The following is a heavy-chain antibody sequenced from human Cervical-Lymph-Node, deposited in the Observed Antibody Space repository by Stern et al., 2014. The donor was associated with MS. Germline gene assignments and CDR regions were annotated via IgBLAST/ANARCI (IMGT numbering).Heavy chain of an antibody. CDR3: ARIRRTGTTSAFDI. D-gene: IGHD1-7*01. CDR2: IDWDDDK. J-gene: IGHJ3*02. V-gene: IGHV2-70*01. CDR1: GFSLSTSGMC. Sequence: QVTLRESGPALVKPTQTLTLTCTFSGFSLSTSGMCVSWIRQPPGKALEWLALIDWDDDKYYSTSLKTRLTISKDASKNQVVLTMTNMDPVDTATYYCARIRRTGTTSAFDIWGQGTMVTVSS.